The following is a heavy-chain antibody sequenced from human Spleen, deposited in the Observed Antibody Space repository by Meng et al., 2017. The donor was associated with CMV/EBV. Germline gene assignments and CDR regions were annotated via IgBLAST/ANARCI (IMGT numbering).Heavy chain of an antibody. CDR1: GYTFRDFD. Sequence: VACKASGYTFRDFDVHWVRQATGQGLEWMGWVKPHSGGATYAQKFQGRITMTRDTSINTAYMELTSLRSDDSAVYYCEKDMLEVLDPWGQGTLVTVSS. D-gene: IGHD1-1*01. V-gene: IGHV1-2*02. J-gene: IGHJ5*02. CDR2: VKPHSGGA. CDR3: EKDMLEVLDP.